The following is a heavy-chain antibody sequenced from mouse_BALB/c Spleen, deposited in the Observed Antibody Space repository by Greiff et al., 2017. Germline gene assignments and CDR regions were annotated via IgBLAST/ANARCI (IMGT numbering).Heavy chain of an antibody. Sequence: EVKRVESGGGLVQPGGSLRLPCATSGFTFTDFYMSWVRPPPGKALAWLGFIRNKANGYTTEYSASVKGRFTISSDNSQSILYLQMNTLRAEDSATYYCARVITRYFDVGGAGTTVTVSS. CDR3: ARVITRYFDV. CDR2: IRNKANGYTT. V-gene: IGHV7-3*02. CDR1: GFTFTDFY. J-gene: IGHJ1*01. D-gene: IGHD2-4*01.